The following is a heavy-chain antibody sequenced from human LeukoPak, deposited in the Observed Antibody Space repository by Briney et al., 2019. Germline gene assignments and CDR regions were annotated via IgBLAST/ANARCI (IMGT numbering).Heavy chain of an antibody. CDR3: AKHGPGGYFDY. J-gene: IGHJ4*02. Sequence: PSQTLSPTCTVSGGSISGYYWSWIRQPPGKGLEWIGYIYSSGSTNYNPSLKSRVIISVDTSKNQFSLKLRSVTAADTAVYYCAKHGPGGYFDYWGQGTLVTVSS. V-gene: IGHV4-59*08. CDR2: IYSSGST. D-gene: IGHD3-10*01. CDR1: GGSISGYY.